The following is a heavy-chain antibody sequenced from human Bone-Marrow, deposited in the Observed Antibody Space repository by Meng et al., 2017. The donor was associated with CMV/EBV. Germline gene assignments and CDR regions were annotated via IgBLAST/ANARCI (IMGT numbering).Heavy chain of an antibody. V-gene: IGHV3-23*01. Sequence: SCAAPGSPFGTIPMTWVRQDPGKGLERVSAISGSGGSTYYADSVKGRFTISRDNSKNALYLQMNSLRAEDTAVYYCAKTARGYCSSTSCYNRADSYWYFDLWGRGALVTVSS. J-gene: IGHJ2*01. CDR3: AKTARGYCSSTSCYNRADSYWYFDL. CDR1: GSPFGTIP. D-gene: IGHD2-2*02. CDR2: ISGSGGST.